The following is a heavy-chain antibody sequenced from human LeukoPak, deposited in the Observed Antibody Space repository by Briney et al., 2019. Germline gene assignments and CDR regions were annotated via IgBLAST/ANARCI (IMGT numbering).Heavy chain of an antibody. J-gene: IGHJ6*03. Sequence: PGGSLRLSCGASGFTFSSYWMHWVRQAPGKGLVWVSRINNDGSSTSYADSVKGRFTISRDNSKNTLYLQMNSLRAEDTAVYYCAKDPPADRYGKYMDVWGKGTTVTISS. CDR1: GFTFSSYW. V-gene: IGHV3-74*01. D-gene: IGHD4-17*01. CDR2: INNDGSST. CDR3: AKDPPADRYGKYMDV.